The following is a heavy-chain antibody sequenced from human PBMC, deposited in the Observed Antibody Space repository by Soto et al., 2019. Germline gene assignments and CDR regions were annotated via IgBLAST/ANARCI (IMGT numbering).Heavy chain of an antibody. V-gene: IGHV3-21*04. CDR3: ARVSATGWHVNGRDYFDH. CDR1: GFIFSSYA. Sequence: GGSLRLSCAGSGFIFSSYAMNWVRQAPGKGLEWVSSISRSSSYIYYADSVRGRFTISRDNAKNTLYLEMSSLGAEDTAVYYCARVSATGWHVNGRDYFDHWGLGTLVTVS. J-gene: IGHJ4*02. D-gene: IGHD6-19*01. CDR2: ISRSSSYI.